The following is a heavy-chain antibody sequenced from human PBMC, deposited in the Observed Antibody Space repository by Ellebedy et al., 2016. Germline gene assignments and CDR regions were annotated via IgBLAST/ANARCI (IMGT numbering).Heavy chain of an antibody. CDR1: GFAFTDFA. D-gene: IGHD1-7*01. CDR3: AREGWNFEAFDF. CDR2: ISSISSYI. J-gene: IGHJ3*01. V-gene: IGHV3-21*01. Sequence: GESLKISCAASGFAFTDFAINCVRQAPGKGLEWVASISSISSYIYYADSVKGRFTISRDNANDSLYLHMNSLRAEDTAVYYCAREGWNFEAFDFWGQGTMVTVSS.